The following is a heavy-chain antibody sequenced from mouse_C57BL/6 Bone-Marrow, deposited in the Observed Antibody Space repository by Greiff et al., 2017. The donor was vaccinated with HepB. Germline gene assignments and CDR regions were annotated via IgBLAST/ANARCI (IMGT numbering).Heavy chain of an antibody. Sequence: QVQLQQPGAELVKPGASVKLSCKASGYTFTSYWMHWVKQRPGQGLEWIGMIHPNSGSTNYNEKFKSKATLTVDKSSSTAYMQLSSLTSEDSAVYYCARSFYGNYLWFAYWGQGTLVTVSA. V-gene: IGHV1-64*01. J-gene: IGHJ3*01. CDR3: ARSFYGNYLWFAY. CDR1: GYTFTSYW. D-gene: IGHD2-10*01. CDR2: IHPNSGST.